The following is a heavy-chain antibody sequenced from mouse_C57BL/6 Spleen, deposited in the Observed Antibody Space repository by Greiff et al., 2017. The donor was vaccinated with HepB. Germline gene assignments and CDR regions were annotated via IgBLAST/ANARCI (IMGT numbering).Heavy chain of an antibody. CDR1: GFNIKDYY. J-gene: IGHJ2*01. Sequence: EVQRVESGAELVKPGASVKLSCTASGFNIKDYYMHWVKQRTEQGLEWIGRIDPEDGETKYAPKFQGKATITADTSSNTAYLQLSSLTSEDTAVYYCARNYYYGSSVYYFDYWGQGTTLTVSS. CDR3: ARNYYYGSSVYYFDY. CDR2: IDPEDGET. D-gene: IGHD1-1*01. V-gene: IGHV14-2*01.